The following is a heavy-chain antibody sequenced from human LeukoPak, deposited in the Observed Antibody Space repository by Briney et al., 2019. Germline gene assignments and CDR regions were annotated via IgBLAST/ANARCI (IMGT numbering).Heavy chain of an antibody. Sequence: SETPSLTCTVSGYSINSGYFWGWIRQPPGKGLEWIGSISHSGTTYYNPSLKSRITISQDTSKNQFSLKVSSVTAADAAAYYCTREEGGTTVDYWGQGTLVTVSS. V-gene: IGHV4-38-2*02. D-gene: IGHD1-1*01. CDR1: GYSINSGYF. J-gene: IGHJ4*02. CDR2: ISHSGTT. CDR3: TREEGGTTVDY.